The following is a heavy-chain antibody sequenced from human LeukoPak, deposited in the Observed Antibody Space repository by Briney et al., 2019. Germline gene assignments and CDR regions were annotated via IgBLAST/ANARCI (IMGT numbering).Heavy chain of an antibody. J-gene: IGHJ4*02. V-gene: IGHV1-46*01. CDR3: ARVFGGSGRNHFDY. Sequence: ASVKVSCKASGGTFSSYAISWVRQAPGQGLEWMGIINPSGGSTSYAQKFQGRVTMTRDTSTSTVYMELSSLRSEDTAVYYCARVFGGSGRNHFDYWGQGTLVTVSS. CDR2: INPSGGST. D-gene: IGHD3-10*01. CDR1: GGTFSSYA.